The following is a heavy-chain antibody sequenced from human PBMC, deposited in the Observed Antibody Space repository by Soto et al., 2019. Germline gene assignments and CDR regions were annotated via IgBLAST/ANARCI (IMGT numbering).Heavy chain of an antibody. V-gene: IGHV4-31*03. D-gene: IGHD3-22*01. Sequence: QVQLQESGPGLVKPSQTLSLTCTVSGGSISSAGYYWIRIRQHPGQGLEWIGYIYYSGATYYNPSLEGRLNIALDTSENQFSLRLSSVTAADTAVYYCARSNGGGTAYYGADYWGQGTLVTVSS. J-gene: IGHJ4*02. CDR1: GGSISSAGYY. CDR2: IYYSGAT. CDR3: ARSNGGGTAYYGADY.